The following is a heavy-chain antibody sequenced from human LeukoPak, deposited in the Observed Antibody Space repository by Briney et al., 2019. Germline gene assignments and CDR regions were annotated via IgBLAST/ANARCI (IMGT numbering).Heavy chain of an antibody. V-gene: IGHV4-59*01. D-gene: IGHD5-12*01. CDR2: IYYSGST. J-gene: IGHJ6*03. Sequence: SSETLSLTCTVSGGSISSYYWSWIRQPPGKGLEWIGYIYYSGSTNYNPSLKSRVTISVDTSKNQFSLKLSSVTAADTAVYYCARGRGGGGYASYYYYYMDVWGKGTTVTISS. CDR3: ARGRGGGGYASYYYYYMDV. CDR1: GGSISSYY.